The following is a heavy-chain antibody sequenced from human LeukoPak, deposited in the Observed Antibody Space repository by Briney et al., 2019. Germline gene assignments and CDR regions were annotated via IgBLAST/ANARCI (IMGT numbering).Heavy chain of an antibody. CDR3: ARERRGYFQH. J-gene: IGHJ1*01. Sequence: KPSETLSLTCTVSGGSISSSSYYWGWIRQPPGKGLEWIGSIYYSGSTYYNPSLKSRVTISVDTSKNQSSLKLSSVTAADTAVYYCARERRGYFQHWGQGTLVTVSS. CDR1: GGSISSSSYY. V-gene: IGHV4-39*02. CDR2: IYYSGST.